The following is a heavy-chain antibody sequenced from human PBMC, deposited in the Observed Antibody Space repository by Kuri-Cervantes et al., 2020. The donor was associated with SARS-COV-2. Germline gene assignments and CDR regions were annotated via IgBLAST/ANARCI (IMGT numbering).Heavy chain of an antibody. CDR2: IKKDGSAR. J-gene: IGHJ4*02. V-gene: IGHV3-7*01. CDR1: GFTFSAYT. CDR3: ARVAGSSGGEDY. Sequence: GGSLRLSCGASGFTFSAYTMNWVRQAPGKGLEWVANIKKDGSARNYMDSVKGRFYISRDSAKNSMYLQMNSLRGEDTAVYYCARVAGSSGGEDYWGQGTLVTVSS. D-gene: IGHD6-19*01.